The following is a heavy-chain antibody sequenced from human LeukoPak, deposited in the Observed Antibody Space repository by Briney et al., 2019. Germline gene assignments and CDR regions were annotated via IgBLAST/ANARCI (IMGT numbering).Heavy chain of an antibody. V-gene: IGHV3-48*02. D-gene: IGHD6-19*01. J-gene: IGHJ5*02. Sequence: RGSLRLSCAASGFTFSSYSMNWVRQAPGKGLEWVSYISSSSSTIYYADSVKGRFTISRDNAKNSLYLQMNSLRDEDTAVYYCARGYIAVAGTNWFDPWGQGTLVTVSS. CDR3: ARGYIAVAGTNWFDP. CDR2: ISSSSSTI. CDR1: GFTFSSYS.